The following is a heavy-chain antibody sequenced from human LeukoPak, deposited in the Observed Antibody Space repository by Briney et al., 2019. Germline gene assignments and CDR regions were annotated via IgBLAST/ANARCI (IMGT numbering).Heavy chain of an antibody. CDR1: GFTFSSYE. CDR3: AKVAHYYYGSESYYFFEH. J-gene: IGHJ4*02. D-gene: IGHD3-10*01. V-gene: IGHV3-48*03. CDR2: ISSSGSTI. Sequence: GGSLRLSCAASGFTFSSYEMNWVRQAPGKGLEWVSYISSSGSTIYYADSVKGRFTISRDNAKNSLYLQMNSLRVEDTATYYCAKVAHYYYGSESYYFFEHWGQGTPVTASS.